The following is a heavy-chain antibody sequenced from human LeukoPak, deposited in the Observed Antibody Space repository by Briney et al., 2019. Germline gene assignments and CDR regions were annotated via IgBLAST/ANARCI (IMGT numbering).Heavy chain of an antibody. CDR3: AKDYGGESGAVFEL. Sequence: PGGSLRLSCAASGFTFSSYGMHWVRQTPGKGLEWVSDIYYDGGNPNCADSVRGRFTISRDNSKNTLYLQVNSLRPEDTAVYYCAKDYGGESGAVFELWGQGTLGTVSS. V-gene: IGHV3-33*06. D-gene: IGHD4-23*01. J-gene: IGHJ5*02. CDR2: IYYDGGNP. CDR1: GFTFSSYG.